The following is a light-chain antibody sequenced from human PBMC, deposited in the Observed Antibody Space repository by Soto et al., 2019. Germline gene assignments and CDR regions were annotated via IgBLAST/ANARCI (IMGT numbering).Light chain of an antibody. CDR2: EVS. Sequence: QSALTQPPSASGSPGQSVTISCTGTSSDVGGYNYVSWYQQHPGKAPKLMIYEVSNRPSGVSNRFSGSKSGNTASLTISGLQAEDEADYFCSSYGSTSTRYVFGTGTKLTVL. CDR1: SSDVGGYNY. V-gene: IGLV2-14*01. CDR3: SSYGSTSTRYV. J-gene: IGLJ1*01.